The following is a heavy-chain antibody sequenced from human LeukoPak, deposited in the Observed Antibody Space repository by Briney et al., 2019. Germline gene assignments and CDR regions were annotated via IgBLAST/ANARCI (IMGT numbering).Heavy chain of an antibody. Sequence: PGGSLRLSCAASGITFSSFAMTWVRQAPGKGLEWVSAISGSGDNTYYADSVKGRFTISRDNSKNTLYLQMNSLRAEDTAVYYCAREGRREFDYWGQGTLVTVSS. CDR2: ISGSGDNT. CDR3: AREGRREFDY. D-gene: IGHD1-26*01. J-gene: IGHJ4*02. CDR1: GITFSSFA. V-gene: IGHV3-23*01.